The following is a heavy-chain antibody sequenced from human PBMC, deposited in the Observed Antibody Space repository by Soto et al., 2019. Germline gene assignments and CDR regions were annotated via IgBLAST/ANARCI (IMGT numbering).Heavy chain of an antibody. CDR2: IYPGDSGT. D-gene: IGHD2-8*01. CDR3: ARHVYMDV. CDR1: GYSLTSYW. J-gene: IGHJ6*02. V-gene: IGHV5-51*01. Sequence: GDSLKISCNASGYSLTSYWIGWGRQMPGKDLEVMGIIYPGDSGTRYSPAFQGQVTISADKAISTAYLQWSSLKASDTAMYYCARHVYMDVWGQGTTVTVSS.